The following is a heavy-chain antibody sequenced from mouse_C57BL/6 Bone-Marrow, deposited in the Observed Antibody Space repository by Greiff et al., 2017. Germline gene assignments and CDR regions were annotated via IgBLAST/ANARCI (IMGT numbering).Heavy chain of an antibody. CDR3: ARQDGNYERFAY. CDR2: ISSGGSYP. J-gene: IGHJ3*01. V-gene: IGHV5-6*01. CDR1: GFTFSSYG. Sequence: EVKLVESGGDLVKPGGSLKLSCAASGFTFSSYGMSWVRQTPDKRLEWVATISSGGSYPYYPYSVKGRFTISRDNAKNTLYLQMSSLKSEDTAMYYCARQDGNYERFAYWGQGTLVTVSA. D-gene: IGHD2-1*01.